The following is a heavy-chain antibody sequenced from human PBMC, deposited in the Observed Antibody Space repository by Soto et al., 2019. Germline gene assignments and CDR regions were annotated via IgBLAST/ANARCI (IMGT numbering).Heavy chain of an antibody. CDR2: ISPRGGST. Sequence: QVQLVQSGAEVKKPGASVKVSCTASGYSFTNYYMHWVRQAPGQGLEWMGVISPRGGSTTYAEKFQGRVAMTSDSSRATVHMELSSLRSDDTAGYYCARPVGGNYCMDVWGQGTTVNVSS. CDR1: GYSFTNYY. CDR3: ARPVGGNYCMDV. D-gene: IGHD6-25*01. V-gene: IGHV1-46*03. J-gene: IGHJ6*01.